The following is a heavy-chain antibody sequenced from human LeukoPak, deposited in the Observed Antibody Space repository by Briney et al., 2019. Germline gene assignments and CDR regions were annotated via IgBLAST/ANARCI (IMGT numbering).Heavy chain of an antibody. V-gene: IGHV3-23*01. J-gene: IGHJ4*02. CDR1: GFTFSSYA. CDR2: ISGSGGST. CDR3: AKDRSFRIWFEELSFDY. D-gene: IGHD3-10*01. Sequence: GGSLRLSCAASGFTFSSYAMSWVRRAPGKGLEWVSAISGSGGSTYYADSVKGRFTISRDNSKNTLYLQMNSLRAEDTAVYYRAKDRSFRIWFEELSFDYWGQGTLVTVSS.